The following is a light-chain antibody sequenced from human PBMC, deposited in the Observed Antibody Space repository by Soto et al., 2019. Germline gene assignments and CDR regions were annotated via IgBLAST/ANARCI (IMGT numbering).Light chain of an antibody. CDR2: EGF. V-gene: IGLV2-23*01. CDR3: CSYAGRSTWDVV. Sequence: QSALTQPASVSGSPGQSITISCTATSSDVGSYNLVSWYQFHPGKAPKLLIFEGFKRPSGISNRFSGSKSGSTASLTISGLQAEDEADYYCCSYAGRSTWDVVFGGGTKLTVL. J-gene: IGLJ2*01. CDR1: SSDVGSYNL.